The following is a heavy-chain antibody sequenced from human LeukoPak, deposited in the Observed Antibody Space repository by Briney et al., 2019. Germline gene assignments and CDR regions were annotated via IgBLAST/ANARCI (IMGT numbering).Heavy chain of an antibody. V-gene: IGHV3-23*01. D-gene: IGHD6-25*01. CDR1: GFTFSSYA. Sequence: GGSLRLSCAASGFTFSSYAMSWVRQAPGKGLEWVSAISGSGGSAYYADSVKGRFTISRDNAKNSLYLQMNSLRAEDTAVYYCARDQGRQRWGQGTMVTVSS. J-gene: IGHJ3*01. CDR2: ISGSGGSA. CDR3: ARDQGRQR.